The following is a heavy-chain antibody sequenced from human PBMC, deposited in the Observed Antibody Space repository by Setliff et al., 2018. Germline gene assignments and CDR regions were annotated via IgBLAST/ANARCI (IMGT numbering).Heavy chain of an antibody. CDR2: INHSGGLT. CDR1: VYTFTSYY. Sequence: GASVKVSCKASVYTFTSYYMHWVRQAPGQGPEWMGIINHSGGLTRYAQKFQGRVTMTRDTSTSTLYMEVIRLRSEDTAVYFCARDRFYNSWSGTSITAPHDAFDIWGQGTMVTVSS. D-gene: IGHD3-3*01. V-gene: IGHV1-46*03. CDR3: ARDRFYNSWSGTSITAPHDAFDI. J-gene: IGHJ3*02.